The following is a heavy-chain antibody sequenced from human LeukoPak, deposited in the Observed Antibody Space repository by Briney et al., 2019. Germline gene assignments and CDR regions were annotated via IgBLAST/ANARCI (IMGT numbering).Heavy chain of an antibody. Sequence: ASVKVSCKAYGYILTSYGISWVRQAPGQGLEWMGWISSYNGNTNYAQNLQGRVTMTTDTSTSTAYMELRSLRSDDTAVYYCAGSKYYDSSVYYHFDYWGQGTLVTVSS. J-gene: IGHJ4*02. V-gene: IGHV1-18*01. D-gene: IGHD3-22*01. CDR3: AGSKYYDSSVYYHFDY. CDR1: GYILTSYG. CDR2: ISSYNGNT.